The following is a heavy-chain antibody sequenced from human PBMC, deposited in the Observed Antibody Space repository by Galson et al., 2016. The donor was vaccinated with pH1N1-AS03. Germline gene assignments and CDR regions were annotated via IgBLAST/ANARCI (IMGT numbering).Heavy chain of an antibody. V-gene: IGHV3-7*03. CDR2: MNQDESEK. J-gene: IGHJ6*02. Sequence: SLRLSCAASGFTFSTYWMSWVCQAPGKGLEWVANMNQDESEKYYVGSVKGRFTIFRDNAKNSLYLQMNSLRAEDTALYYCARDFCRSSCSYYFYGMDVWGQGTTVTVSS. CDR1: GFTFSTYW. CDR3: ARDFCRSSCSYYFYGMDV. D-gene: IGHD6-13*01.